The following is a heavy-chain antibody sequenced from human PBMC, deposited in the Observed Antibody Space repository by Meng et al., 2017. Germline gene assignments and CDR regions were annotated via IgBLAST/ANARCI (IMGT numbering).Heavy chain of an antibody. Sequence: QVQLAEAGPGLVKPSGTLSLPCAVSGGSISSRNWWSWVRQPPGKGLEWIGEIYHSGSTNYNPSLKSRVTISVDKSKNQFSLKLSSVTAADTAVYYCARIGDWGSTRYFDYWGQGTLVTVSS. J-gene: IGHJ4*02. CDR3: ARIGDWGSTRYFDY. D-gene: IGHD7-27*01. V-gene: IGHV4-4*02. CDR1: GGSISSRNW. CDR2: IYHSGST.